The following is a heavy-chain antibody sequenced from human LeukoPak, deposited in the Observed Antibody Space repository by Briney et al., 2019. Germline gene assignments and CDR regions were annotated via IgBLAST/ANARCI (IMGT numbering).Heavy chain of an antibody. D-gene: IGHD5-12*01. J-gene: IGHJ4*02. CDR3: ARGGYSGYEGGFDY. Sequence: SETLSLTCTVSGGSVSSGSYYWSWIRQPPGKGLEWIGYIYYSGSTNYNPSPKSRVTISVDTSKNQFSLKLSSVTAADTAVYYCARGGYSGYEGGFDYWGQGTLVTVSS. V-gene: IGHV4-61*01. CDR1: GGSVSSGSYY. CDR2: IYYSGST.